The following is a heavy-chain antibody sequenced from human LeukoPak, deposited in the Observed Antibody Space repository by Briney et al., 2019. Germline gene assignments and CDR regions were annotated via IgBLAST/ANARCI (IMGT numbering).Heavy chain of an antibody. CDR3: AREFTAMEGYFDY. Sequence: GGSLRLSCAASGFTFSSYSMNWVRQAPGKGLEWVSSISSSSSYIYYADSVKGRFTISRDNAKNSLYLQMNSLRAEDTAVYYCAREFTAMEGYFDYWGQGTLVTVSS. D-gene: IGHD5-18*01. J-gene: IGHJ4*02. CDR2: ISSSSSYI. V-gene: IGHV3-21*01. CDR1: GFTFSSYS.